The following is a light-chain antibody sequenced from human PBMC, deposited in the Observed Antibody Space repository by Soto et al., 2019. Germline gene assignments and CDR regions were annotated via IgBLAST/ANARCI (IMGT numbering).Light chain of an antibody. CDR2: GAS. CDR1: QSVSSSY. Sequence: EIVLTQSPGTLSLSPGERATLSCRASQSVSSSYLAWYQQTPGQAPRLLIYGASSRATGIPDRVSGSGSGTDFTLTISRLEPEDFAVYYCQQYGSSPRTFGQGTKVDIK. CDR3: QQYGSSPRT. J-gene: IGKJ1*01. V-gene: IGKV3-20*01.